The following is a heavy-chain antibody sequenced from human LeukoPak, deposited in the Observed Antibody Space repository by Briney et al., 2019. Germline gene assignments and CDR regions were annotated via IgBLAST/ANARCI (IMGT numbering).Heavy chain of an antibody. V-gene: IGHV1-69*05. D-gene: IGHD3-10*01. CDR3: ALVRGVISLDAFDI. J-gene: IGHJ3*02. CDR1: GGTFSSYA. CDR2: IIPIFGTA. Sequence: ASVKVSCKASGGTFSSYAISWVRQAPGQGLEWMGGIIPIFGTANYAQKFQGRVTITTDESTSTAYMELSSLRSEDTAVYYCALVRGVISLDAFDIRGQGTMVTVSS.